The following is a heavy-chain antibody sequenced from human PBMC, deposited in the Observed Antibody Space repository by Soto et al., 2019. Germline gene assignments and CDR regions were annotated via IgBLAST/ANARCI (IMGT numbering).Heavy chain of an antibody. J-gene: IGHJ6*02. D-gene: IGHD6-13*01. CDR2: INAGSGNT. CDR1: GYTFTHYP. CDR3: ARDLIAAAGYYYYGMDV. Sequence: ASVKVSCKAFGYTFTHYPMHCVRQAPGQRLEWMGWINAGSGNTKYSQSFQGRVTITRDTSASTAYMELSSLMSEDTAVYYCARDLIAAAGYYYYGMDVWGQGTTVTVSS. V-gene: IGHV1-3*01.